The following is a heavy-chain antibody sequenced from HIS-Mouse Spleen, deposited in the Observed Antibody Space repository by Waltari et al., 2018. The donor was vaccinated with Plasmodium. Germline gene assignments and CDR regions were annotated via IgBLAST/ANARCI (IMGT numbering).Heavy chain of an antibody. Sequence: EVQLVESGGGLVKPGGSLRLSCAASGFTFSSYSMNWVRQAPGKGLEWFSSISSSSSYRYYEDSVKGRFTISRDNAKNALYLQMMSLRAEDTAVYYCARDRSAAALLGYWGQGTLVTVSS. D-gene: IGHD6-13*01. V-gene: IGHV3-21*01. CDR2: ISSSSSYR. J-gene: IGHJ4*02. CDR1: GFTFSSYS. CDR3: ARDRSAAALLGY.